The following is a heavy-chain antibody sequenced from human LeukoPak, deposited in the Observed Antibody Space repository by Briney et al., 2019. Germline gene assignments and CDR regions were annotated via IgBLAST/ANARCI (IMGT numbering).Heavy chain of an antibody. Sequence: PGGSLRLSCAASGFTVSSNYMSWVRQAPGKGLEWVSVIYSGGSTYYADSVKGRFTISRDNSKNTLYLQMNSLRAEDTAVYYCARQLQWFGESGYFDYWGQGTLVTVSS. CDR1: GFTVSSNY. CDR3: ARQLQWFGESGYFDY. V-gene: IGHV3-66*04. J-gene: IGHJ4*02. CDR2: IYSGGST. D-gene: IGHD3-10*01.